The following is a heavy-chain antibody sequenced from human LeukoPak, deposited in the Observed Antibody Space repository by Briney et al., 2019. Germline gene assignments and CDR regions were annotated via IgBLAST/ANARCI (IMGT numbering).Heavy chain of an antibody. D-gene: IGHD1-14*01. CDR3: VKDRTGGRVAFDI. CDR1: GFTFSTYW. V-gene: IGHV3-64D*09. CDR2: ISSNGRST. J-gene: IGHJ3*02. Sequence: GGSLRLSCAASGFTFSTYWMSWVRQAPGKGLEYVSAISSNGRSTYYADSVKGRFTISRDNSQNTLYLQMSSLRAEDTAVYYCVKDRTGGRVAFDIWGQGTMVTVSS.